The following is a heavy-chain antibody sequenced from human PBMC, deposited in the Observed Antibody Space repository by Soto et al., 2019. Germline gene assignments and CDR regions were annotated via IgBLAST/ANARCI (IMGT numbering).Heavy chain of an antibody. V-gene: IGHV1-18*01. D-gene: IGHD1-26*01. CDR3: GRRSPILGSPSYYYGMAV. Sequence: QVPLVQSGAEVKKPGASVKVSCKASGYTFTSYGISWVRQAPGQGLEWMGWISAYNGNTNYAHKLQCRVTMNTDTSESRNYMELRRLRSEDTAVYKCGRRSPILGSPSYYYGMAVRGQGTTVTDSS. J-gene: IGHJ6*02. CDR2: ISAYNGNT. CDR1: GYTFTSYG.